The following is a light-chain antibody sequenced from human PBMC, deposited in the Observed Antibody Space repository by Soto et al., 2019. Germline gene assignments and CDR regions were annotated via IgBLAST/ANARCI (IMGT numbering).Light chain of an antibody. CDR1: SSNIGSND. Sequence: QSALTQPPSVSAAPGQKVTISCSGNSSNIGSNDVSWYQQLPGKAPKLLIYENSQRPSGIPDRFSGSKSGTSATLGITGLQTGDEADYYCGKWDSSLIALFGTGTKVTVL. CDR3: GKWDSSLIAL. V-gene: IGLV1-51*02. CDR2: ENS. J-gene: IGLJ1*01.